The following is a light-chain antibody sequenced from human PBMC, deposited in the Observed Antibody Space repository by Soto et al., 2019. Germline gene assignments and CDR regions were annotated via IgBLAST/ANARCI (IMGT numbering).Light chain of an antibody. J-gene: IGKJ2*01. CDR2: KAS. CDR1: HDISPW. Sequence: DIQMTQSPSIVSASVGGRVTITCRASHDISPWLAWYQQRPGRAPKVLISKASSVESGVTSRYRGSGSGTECTLTINGLQPYDFATYYCEQYHSYTYTFGQGTKVEIK. CDR3: EQYHSYTYT. V-gene: IGKV1-5*03.